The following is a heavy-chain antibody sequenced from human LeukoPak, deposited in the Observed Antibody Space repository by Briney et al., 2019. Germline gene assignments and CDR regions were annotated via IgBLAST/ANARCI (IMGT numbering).Heavy chain of an antibody. CDR2: INPSGGST. CDR3: ARGIYDSRRRNDAFDI. J-gene: IGHJ3*02. V-gene: IGHV1-46*01. CDR1: GYTFTSCY. D-gene: IGHD3-22*01. Sequence: ASVEVSCKASGYTFTSCYMHWVRQAPGQGLEWMGIINPSGGSTSYAEKFQGRVTMTRDTSTSTVYMELSSLRSEDTAVYYCARGIYDSRRRNDAFDIWGQGTMVTVSS.